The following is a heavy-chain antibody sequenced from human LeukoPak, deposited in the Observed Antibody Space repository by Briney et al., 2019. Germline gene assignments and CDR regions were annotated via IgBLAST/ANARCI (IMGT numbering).Heavy chain of an antibody. V-gene: IGHV1-69*04. Sequence: SVKVSCKASGGTFSSYAISWVRQAPGQGLEWMGRIIPILGIANYAQKFQGRVTITADKSTSTAYMELSSLRSEDTAVYYCARDLGTVATMGVDYWGQGTLVTVSS. CDR3: ARDLGTVATMGVDY. CDR2: IIPILGIA. CDR1: GGTFSSYA. D-gene: IGHD5-12*01. J-gene: IGHJ4*02.